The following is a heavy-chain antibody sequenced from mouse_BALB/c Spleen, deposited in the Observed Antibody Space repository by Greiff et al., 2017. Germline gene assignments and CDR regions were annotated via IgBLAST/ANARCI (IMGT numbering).Heavy chain of an antibody. CDR3: ARDRDYGSSSNWYFDV. CDR2: IWAGGST. V-gene: IGHV2-9*02. CDR1: GFSLTSYG. J-gene: IGHJ1*01. Sequence: VQLVESGPGLVAPSQSLSITCTVSGFSLTSYGVHWVRQPPGKGLEWLGVIWAGGSTNYNSALMSRLSISKDNSKSQVFLKMNSLQTDDTAMYYCARDRDYGSSSNWYFDVWGAGTTVTVSS. D-gene: IGHD1-1*01.